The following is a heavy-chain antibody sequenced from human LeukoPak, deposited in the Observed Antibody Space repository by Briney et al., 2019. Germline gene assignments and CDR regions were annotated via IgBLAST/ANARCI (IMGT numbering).Heavy chain of an antibody. CDR1: GGSLSRHY. D-gene: IGHD6-6*01. V-gene: IGHV4-59*11. Sequence: SETLSLTCSVSGGSLSRHYWSWIRQPPGKGLEWIGYVYDSGYTTFHPSLQSRVAIPEDTSRNQFSLSLKSVTTAETALYYCARGFRGSSDAFDIWGQGTVVTVSS. CDR3: ARGFRGSSDAFDI. CDR2: VYDSGYT. J-gene: IGHJ3*02.